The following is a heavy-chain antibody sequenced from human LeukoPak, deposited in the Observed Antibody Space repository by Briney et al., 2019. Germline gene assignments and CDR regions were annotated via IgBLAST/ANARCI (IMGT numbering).Heavy chain of an antibody. D-gene: IGHD3-22*01. Sequence: PSETLSLTCTVSGGSISSYYWSWIRQPAGKGLEWIGRIYTSGSTNYNPSLKSRVTISVDTSKNQFSLKLSSVTAADTAVYYCARDLYYYDSSGYYLWGFDIWGQGTMVTVSS. CDR2: IYTSGST. CDR1: GGSISSYY. V-gene: IGHV4-4*07. J-gene: IGHJ3*02. CDR3: ARDLYYYDSSGYYLWGFDI.